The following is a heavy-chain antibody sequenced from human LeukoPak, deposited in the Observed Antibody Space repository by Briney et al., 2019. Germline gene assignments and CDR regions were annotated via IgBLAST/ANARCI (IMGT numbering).Heavy chain of an antibody. J-gene: IGHJ4*02. CDR3: AKTTVYYYDSSGYYFDY. CDR2: INGSGGST. D-gene: IGHD3-22*01. V-gene: IGHV3-23*01. Sequence: GGSLRLSCAASGFTFSSYAMSWVRQAPGKGLEWVSAINGSGGSTYYADSVKGRFTISRDNSKNTLYLQMNSLRAEDTAVYYCAKTTVYYYDSSGYYFDYWGQGTLVTVSS. CDR1: GFTFSSYA.